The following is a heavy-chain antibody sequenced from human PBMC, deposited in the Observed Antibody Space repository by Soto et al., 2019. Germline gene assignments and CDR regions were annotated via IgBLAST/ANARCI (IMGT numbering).Heavy chain of an antibody. J-gene: IGHJ6*02. CDR3: ARDGLRQTATSYNYYYGMDV. Sequence: QVQLVQSGAEVKKPGASVKVSCKTSGYTFTTYGVSWVRQAPGQGLEWMGWINTYNGNTNYAQKLPGRVTITTDTSTSTAYMELRSLRSDDTAVYYCARDGLRQTATSYNYYYGMDVWGQGTTVTVSS. D-gene: IGHD2-21*02. CDR1: GYTFTTYG. CDR2: INTYNGNT. V-gene: IGHV1-18*01.